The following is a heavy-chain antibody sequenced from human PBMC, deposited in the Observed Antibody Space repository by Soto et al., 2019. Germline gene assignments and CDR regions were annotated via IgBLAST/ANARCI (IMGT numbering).Heavy chain of an antibody. D-gene: IGHD3-22*01. CDR1: GFTFSGSA. V-gene: IGHV3-73*01. CDR2: IRSKANSYET. Sequence: GGSLRLSCAASGFTFSGSAMHWVRQASGKGLEWVGRIRSKANSYETAYAASVKGRFTISRDDSKNTAYLQMNSLKTEDTAVYYCTRRVDYYDSSGYYYYYYGMDVWGQGTTVTVSS. CDR3: TRRVDYYDSSGYYYYYYGMDV. J-gene: IGHJ6*02.